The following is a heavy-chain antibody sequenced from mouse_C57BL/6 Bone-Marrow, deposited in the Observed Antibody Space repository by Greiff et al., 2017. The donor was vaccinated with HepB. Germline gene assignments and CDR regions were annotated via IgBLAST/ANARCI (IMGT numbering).Heavy chain of an antibody. CDR3: ARDRATVVAPYWYFDV. D-gene: IGHD1-1*01. Sequence: DVKLQESGPGLVKPSQSLSLTCSVTGYSITSGYYWNWIRQFPGNKLEWMGYISYDGSNNYNPSLKNRISITRDTSKNQFFLKLNSVTTEDTATYYCARDRATVVAPYWYFDVWGTGTTVTVSS. V-gene: IGHV3-6*01. CDR2: ISYDGSN. J-gene: IGHJ1*03. CDR1: GYSITSGYY.